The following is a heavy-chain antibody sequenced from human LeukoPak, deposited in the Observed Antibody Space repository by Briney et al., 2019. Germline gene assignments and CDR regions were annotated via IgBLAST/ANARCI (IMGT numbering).Heavy chain of an antibody. CDR2: IYYSGST. V-gene: IGHV4-31*03. Sequence: SGTLSLTCTVSGGSISSGGYYWSWIRQHPGKGLEWIGYIYYSGSTYYNPSLKSRVTISVDTSKNQFSLKLSSVTAADTAVYYCARWRVISARYFDYWGQGTLVTVSS. CDR1: GGSISSGGYY. CDR3: ARWRVISARYFDY. D-gene: IGHD3-16*02. J-gene: IGHJ4*02.